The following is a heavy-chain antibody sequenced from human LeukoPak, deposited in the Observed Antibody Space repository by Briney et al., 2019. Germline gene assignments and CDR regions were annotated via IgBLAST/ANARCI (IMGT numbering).Heavy chain of an antibody. Sequence: PGGSLRLSCAASGFTLSSYAMHWVRQAPGKGLEWVAVISYDGSDKYYADSVKGRFTISRDNSKNTLYLQMNSLRAEDTAVYYCANGGAYDSGGYYGTLAYWGQGTLVTVSS. CDR2: ISYDGSDK. J-gene: IGHJ4*02. D-gene: IGHD3-22*01. CDR1: GFTLSSYA. V-gene: IGHV3-30*18. CDR3: ANGGAYDSGGYYGTLAY.